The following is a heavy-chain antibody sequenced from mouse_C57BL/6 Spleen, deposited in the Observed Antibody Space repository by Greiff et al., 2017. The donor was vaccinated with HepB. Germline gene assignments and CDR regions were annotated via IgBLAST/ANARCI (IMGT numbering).Heavy chain of an antibody. CDR1: GYAFSSYW. CDR2: IYPGDGDT. D-gene: IGHD1-2*01. V-gene: IGHV1-80*01. J-gene: IGHJ2*01. Sequence: VKLVESGAELVKPGASVKISCKASGYAFSSYWMNWVKQRPGKGLEWIGQIYPGDGDTNYNGKFKGKATLTADKSSSTAYMQLSSLTSEDSAVYFCAREATAYFDYWGQGTTLTVSS. CDR3: AREATAYFDY.